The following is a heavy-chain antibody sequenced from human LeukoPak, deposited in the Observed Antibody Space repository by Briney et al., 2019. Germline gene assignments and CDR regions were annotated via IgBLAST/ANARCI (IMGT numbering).Heavy chain of an antibody. J-gene: IGHJ5*02. CDR1: GFTFSDYY. CDR2: ISSSGSTI. CDR3: AKGSRQWLFFNWFDP. V-gene: IGHV3-11*01. Sequence: PGGSLRLSCAASGFTFSDYYMSWIRQAPGKGLEWVSYISSSGSTIYYADSVKGRFTISRDNAKNSLYLQMNSLRAEDTALYYCAKGSRQWLFFNWFDPWGQGTLVTVSS. D-gene: IGHD6-19*01.